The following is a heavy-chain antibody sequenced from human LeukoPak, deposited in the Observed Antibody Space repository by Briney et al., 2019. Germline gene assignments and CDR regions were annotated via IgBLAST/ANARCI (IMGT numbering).Heavy chain of an antibody. V-gene: IGHV3-23*01. J-gene: IGHJ4*02. CDR3: AKRIRDGYNSPIDY. Sequence: GGSLRLSCAASGFTFRNCATNWVRRAPGKGLEWVSQISGSGGETYYADSVKGRFTISRDNSKNTLHLQMNSLRAEDTAVYYCAKRIRDGYNSPIDYWGQGTLVTVSS. D-gene: IGHD5-24*01. CDR1: GFTFRNCA. CDR2: ISGSGGET.